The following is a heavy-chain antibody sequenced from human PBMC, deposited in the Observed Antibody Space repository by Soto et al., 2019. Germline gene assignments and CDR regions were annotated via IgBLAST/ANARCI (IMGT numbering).Heavy chain of an antibody. CDR1: GYTFTSYG. Sequence: QVQLVQSGAEVKKPGASVKVSCKASGYTFTSYGISWVRQAPGQGLEWMGWISAYNGNTNYAQKLQGRVTMTTDTSTSTAYMELNSLRSDDTAVYYCARVPTIFGVVANWFDPWGQGTLVTVSS. CDR3: ARVPTIFGVVANWFDP. V-gene: IGHV1-18*01. CDR2: ISAYNGNT. J-gene: IGHJ5*02. D-gene: IGHD3-3*01.